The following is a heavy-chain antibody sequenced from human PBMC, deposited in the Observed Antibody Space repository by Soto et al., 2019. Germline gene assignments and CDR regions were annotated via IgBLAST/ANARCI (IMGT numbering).Heavy chain of an antibody. J-gene: IGHJ6*02. D-gene: IGHD3-9*01. CDR1: GFTFSSYA. CDR2: ISGSGGST. V-gene: IGHV3-23*01. CDR3: ANPYHIFPGQPPPPHYYYYGMDV. Sequence: GGSLRLSCAASGFTFSSYAMSWVRQAPGKGLEWVSAISGSGGSTYYADSVKGRFTISRDNSKNTLYLQMNSLSAEDTPVYYFANPYHIFPGQPPPPHYYYYGMDVWGQGTTVTVSS.